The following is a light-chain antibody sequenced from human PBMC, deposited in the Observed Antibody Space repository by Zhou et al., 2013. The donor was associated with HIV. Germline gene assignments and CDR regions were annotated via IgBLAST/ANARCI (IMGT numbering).Light chain of an antibody. Sequence: DIQMTQSPSTLSASVGDRVTITCRASQSVNSYLAWYQQKPGQAPKLLIYKASNLESGVPSRFSGSGSETEFTLTISSLQPDDFATYYCQQCNGYSPTFGQGTKVEI. CDR1: QSVNSY. V-gene: IGKV1-5*03. J-gene: IGKJ1*01. CDR3: QQCNGYSPT. CDR2: KAS.